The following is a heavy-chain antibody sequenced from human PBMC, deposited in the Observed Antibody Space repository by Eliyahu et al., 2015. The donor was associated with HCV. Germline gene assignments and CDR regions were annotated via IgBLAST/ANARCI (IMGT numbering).Heavy chain of an antibody. CDR1: GYTFTSXY. D-gene: IGHD5-18*01. V-gene: IGHV1-46*03. Sequence: QVQLVQSGAEVKKPGASVKVSCKASGYTFTSXYMHWVXQAPGQGLEWMGIINPSGGSTSYAQKFQGRVTMTRDTSTSTVYMELSSLRSEDTAVYYCARDPVTGQGYYYYYMDVWGKGTTVTVSS. CDR2: INPSGGST. CDR3: ARDPVTGQGYYYYYMDV. J-gene: IGHJ6*03.